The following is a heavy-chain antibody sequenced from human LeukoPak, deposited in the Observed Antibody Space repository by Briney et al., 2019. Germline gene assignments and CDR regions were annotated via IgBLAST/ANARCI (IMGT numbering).Heavy chain of an antibody. Sequence: GRSLRLSCAASGFTFSSYAMHWVRQAPGKGLEWVAVISYDGSNKYYADSVKGRFTISRDNSKNTLYLQMNSLRAEDTAVYYCARDLPYYDILTGYSGLFDYWGQGTLVTVSS. V-gene: IGHV3-30-3*01. D-gene: IGHD3-9*01. CDR1: GFTFSSYA. J-gene: IGHJ4*02. CDR2: ISYDGSNK. CDR3: ARDLPYYDILTGYSGLFDY.